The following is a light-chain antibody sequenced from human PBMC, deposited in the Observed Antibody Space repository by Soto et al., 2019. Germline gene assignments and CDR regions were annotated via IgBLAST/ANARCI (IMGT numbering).Light chain of an antibody. CDR2: GAS. CDR3: QHYSSYSGA. J-gene: IGKJ1*01. V-gene: IGKV1-5*01. Sequence: DIQMTHSPSTLSASVGDRVTITCRASQSISTYLAWYQQKPGKAPKLLIYGASSLDGGVPSRFSGSGSGTEFTLTINSLQPDDFAAYFCQHYSSYSGAFGQGTKVDIK. CDR1: QSISTY.